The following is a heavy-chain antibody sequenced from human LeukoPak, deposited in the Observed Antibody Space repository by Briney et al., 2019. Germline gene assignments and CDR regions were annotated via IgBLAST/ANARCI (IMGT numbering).Heavy chain of an antibody. D-gene: IGHD5-18*01. CDR2: IYSGSST. V-gene: IGHV3-NL1*01. CDR3: ARDEAMISKVIDF. J-gene: IGHJ4*02. Sequence: PGGSLRLSCAASGFTFSTYGMHWVRQAPGKGLEWVSVIYSGSSTYYADSVKGRFTISRDNSKNTLYLQMNSLRAEDTAVYYCARDEAMISKVIDFWGQGTLVTVSS. CDR1: GFTFSTYG.